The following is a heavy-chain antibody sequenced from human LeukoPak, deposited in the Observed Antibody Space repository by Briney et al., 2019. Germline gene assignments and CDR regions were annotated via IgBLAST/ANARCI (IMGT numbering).Heavy chain of an antibody. CDR3: ARGWRCSGGSCRTQSDYYYYMDV. Sequence: SVKVYCKASGGTFSSYAISWVRQDPEQGLEWMGGIIPIFGTANYAQKFQGRVTITTDESTSTAYMELSSLRSEDTAVYYCARGWRCSGGSCRTQSDYYYYMDVWGKGTTVTVSS. V-gene: IGHV1-69*05. D-gene: IGHD2-15*01. CDR1: GGTFSSYA. CDR2: IIPIFGTA. J-gene: IGHJ6*03.